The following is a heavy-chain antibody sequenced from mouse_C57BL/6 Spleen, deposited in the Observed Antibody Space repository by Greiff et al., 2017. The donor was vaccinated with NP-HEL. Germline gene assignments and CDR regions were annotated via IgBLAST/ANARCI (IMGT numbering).Heavy chain of an antibody. D-gene: IGHD2-4*01. J-gene: IGHJ4*01. CDR1: GFSLTSYG. CDR3: ARNGDYDGYAMDD. Sequence: QVQLKQSGPGLVQPSPSLSITCTASGFSLTSYGVHWVRQSPGKGLEWLGVIWPGGGTDYNAAYISRVSISKDKSKRQVFFKMNSLQADDTAIYYCARNGDYDGYAMDDWGQGTSVTVSS. V-gene: IGHV2-2*01. CDR2: IWPGGGT.